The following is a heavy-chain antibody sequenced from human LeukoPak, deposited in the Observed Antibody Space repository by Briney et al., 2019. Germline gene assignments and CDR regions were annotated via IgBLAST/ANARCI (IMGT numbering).Heavy chain of an antibody. CDR2: ISTYTGDT. CDR1: GYSFTTYG. D-gene: IGHD3-22*01. V-gene: IGHV1-18*01. J-gene: IGHJ1*01. Sequence: ASVKVSCKASGYSFTTYGINWVRQAPGQGLEWMGWISTYTGDTKYVQKLQGRVSMTTDTSTSTAHMVLRSLRSDGTAVYYCARGYHFDTSGYPVSEYFQHWGQGTLVTVSS. CDR3: ARGYHFDTSGYPVSEYFQH.